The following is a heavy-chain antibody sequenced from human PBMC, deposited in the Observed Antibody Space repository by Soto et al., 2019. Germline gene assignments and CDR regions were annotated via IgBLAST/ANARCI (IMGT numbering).Heavy chain of an antibody. V-gene: IGHV3-74*01. CDR3: ARDGSYGHKNPPTDY. D-gene: IGHD5-18*01. CDR1: GFTFSSYW. J-gene: IGHJ4*02. Sequence: GGSLRLSCAASGFTFSSYWMHWVRQAPGKGLVWVSRINSDGSSTSYADSVKGRFTISRDNAKNTLYLQMNSLRAEDTAVYYCARDGSYGHKNPPTDYWGQGTLVTVSS. CDR2: INSDGSST.